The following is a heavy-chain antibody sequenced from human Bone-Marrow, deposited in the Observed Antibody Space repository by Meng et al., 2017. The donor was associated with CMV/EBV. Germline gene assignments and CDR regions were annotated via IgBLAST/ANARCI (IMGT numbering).Heavy chain of an antibody. V-gene: IGHV3-53*01. J-gene: IGHJ3*02. CDR2: IYSGGST. CDR3: ARGGYCSSTSCYNDAFDI. D-gene: IGHD2-2*02. Sequence: GESLKISCAASGFTVSSNYMSWVRQAPGKGLEWVSVIYSGGSTYYADSVKGRFTISRDNSKNTLYLQMNSLRAEDTAVYYSARGGYCSSTSCYNDAFDIWGQGKMVNV. CDR1: GFTVSSNY.